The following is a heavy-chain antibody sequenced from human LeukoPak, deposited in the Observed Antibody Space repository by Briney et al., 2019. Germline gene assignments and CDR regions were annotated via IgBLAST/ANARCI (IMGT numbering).Heavy chain of an antibody. CDR1: GGSISSYH. D-gene: IGHD5-12*01. Sequence: PSETLSLTCTVSGGSISSYHWSWIRQPPGKGLEWIGYIYYSGSTNYNPSLKSRVTISVDTSKNQFSLKLSSVTAADTAVYYCARVGWLRRGYFFDYWGQGTLVTVSS. V-gene: IGHV4-59*01. CDR3: ARVGWLRRGYFFDY. CDR2: IYYSGST. J-gene: IGHJ4*02.